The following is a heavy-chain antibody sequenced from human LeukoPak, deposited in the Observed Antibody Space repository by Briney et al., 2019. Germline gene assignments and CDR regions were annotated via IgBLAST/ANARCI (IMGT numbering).Heavy chain of an antibody. CDR3: AKESKVDDFWSGPIDY. Sequence: GGSLRLSCSASGFTFSSYTMNWVRQAPGKGLEWVSAISGSGGSTYYADSVKGRFTISRDNSKNTLYLQMNSLRAEDTAVYYCAKESKVDDFWSGPIDYWGQGTLVTVSS. V-gene: IGHV3-23*01. CDR2: ISGSGGST. D-gene: IGHD3-3*01. CDR1: GFTFSSYT. J-gene: IGHJ4*02.